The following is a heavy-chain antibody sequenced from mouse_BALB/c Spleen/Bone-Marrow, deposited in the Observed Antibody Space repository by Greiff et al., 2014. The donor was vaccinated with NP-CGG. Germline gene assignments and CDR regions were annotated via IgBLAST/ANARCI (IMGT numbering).Heavy chain of an antibody. D-gene: IGHD1-1*01. CDR3: ARTYYPYFDY. V-gene: IGHV1-82*01. CDR2: IYPGDGDT. Sequence: VQLVESGPELVKPGASVKISCKASGYAFSSSWMNWVKQRPGQGLEWIGRIYPGDGDTNYNGKFKGKATLTADKSSSTAYMQLSSLTSVDSAVYFCARTYYPYFDYWGQGTTLTVSP. CDR1: GYAFSSSW. J-gene: IGHJ2*01.